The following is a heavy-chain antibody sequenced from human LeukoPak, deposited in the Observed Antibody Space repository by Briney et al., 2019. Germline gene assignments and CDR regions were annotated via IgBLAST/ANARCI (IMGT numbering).Heavy chain of an antibody. CDR2: FSSSSGNI. CDR1: GFTFSSYS. Sequence: GGSLRLSCAASGFTFSSYSMNWVRQAPGKGLEWVSYFSSSSGNIYYADSVKGRFTISRDNAKNSLYLQMNRLRAEDTAVYYCARERQLERLAFGKEGSAFDYWGQGTLVTVSS. V-gene: IGHV3-48*01. CDR3: ARERQLERLAFGKEGSAFDY. J-gene: IGHJ4*02. D-gene: IGHD1-1*01.